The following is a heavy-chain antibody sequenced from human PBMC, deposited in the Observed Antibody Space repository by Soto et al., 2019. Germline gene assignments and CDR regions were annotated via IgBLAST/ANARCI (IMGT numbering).Heavy chain of an antibody. Sequence: GSLRLFCAASGFTFSSYAMSWVRQAPGKGPEWVSGISGSGGSTYYADSVKGRFTISRDNSKNTLYLQMNSLRAEDTAVYYCAKVRMPNYYFHYSGQGTLVTVYS. CDR2: ISGSGGST. J-gene: IGHJ4*02. V-gene: IGHV3-23*01. CDR1: GFTFSSYA. D-gene: IGHD1-7*01. CDR3: AKVRMPNYYFHY.